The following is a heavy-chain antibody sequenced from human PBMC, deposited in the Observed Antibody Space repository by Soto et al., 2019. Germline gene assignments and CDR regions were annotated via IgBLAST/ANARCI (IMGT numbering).Heavy chain of an antibody. CDR3: AKERGFREPFDY. D-gene: IGHD1-26*01. Sequence: SGGSLRLSCAASGFEFSAYWMTWVRQAPGKGLEWVANIKKDGREKYYGDSVRGRFSVFRDNAQNAVFLQMNSLKGEDTAVYYCAKERGFREPFDYWGQGTLVTVSS. CDR1: GFEFSAYW. J-gene: IGHJ4*01. CDR2: IKKDGREK. V-gene: IGHV3-7*01.